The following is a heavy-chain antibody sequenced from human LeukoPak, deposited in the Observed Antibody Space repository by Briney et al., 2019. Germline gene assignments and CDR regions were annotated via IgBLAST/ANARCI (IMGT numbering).Heavy chain of an antibody. V-gene: IGHV1-69*04. CDR2: NIPILGIA. J-gene: IGHJ4*02. Sequence: SVKVSCKASGGTFSSYAISWVRQAPGQGLEWMGRNIPILGIANYAQKFQGRVTITADKSTSTAYMELSSLRSEDTAVYYCARSIAVLTAMPKYYFDYWGQGTLVTVSS. CDR3: ARSIAVLTAMPKYYFDY. CDR1: GGTFSSYA. D-gene: IGHD2-21*02.